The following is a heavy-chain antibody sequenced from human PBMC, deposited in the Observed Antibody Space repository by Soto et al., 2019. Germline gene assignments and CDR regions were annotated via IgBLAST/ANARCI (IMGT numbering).Heavy chain of an antibody. J-gene: IGHJ4*02. CDR3: ARGGYGDY. Sequence: QVHLVQSGAEVKKPGASVKVSCKASGYTFTSYGITWVRQAPGQGLEWMGWISAPNGKTDYAQKLQGRVIVTRDTPTSTAYMELWSLRYVDTAVYYCARGGYGDYWGQGALVNVSS. CDR2: ISAPNGKT. D-gene: IGHD1-1*01. V-gene: IGHV1-18*01. CDR1: GYTFTSYG.